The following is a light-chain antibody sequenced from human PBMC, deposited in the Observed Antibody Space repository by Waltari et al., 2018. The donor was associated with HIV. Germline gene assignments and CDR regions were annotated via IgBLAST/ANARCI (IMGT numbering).Light chain of an antibody. CDR3: AAWDDSLSGWV. J-gene: IGLJ3*02. CDR1: SSHIGTNY. V-gene: IGLV1-47*01. Sequence: QSVLPQPPSASGTPGQRVTISCSRSSSHIGTNYVYWYHQLPGTAPKILIYRNNQRPSGVPDRFSGSKSGTSASLAISGLRSEDEADYYCAAWDDSLSGWVFGGGTKLTVL. CDR2: RNN.